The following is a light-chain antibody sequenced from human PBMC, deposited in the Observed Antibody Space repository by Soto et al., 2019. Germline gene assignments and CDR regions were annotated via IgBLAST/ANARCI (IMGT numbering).Light chain of an antibody. V-gene: IGLV2-8*01. CDR1: SSDVGGYHY. CDR2: EVS. Sequence: QSALTQPPSASGSPGQSVTISCTGTSSDVGGYHYVAWYQQHPGKAPKLMIYEVSKRPSGGPDRFSGSKSGNTASLTVSGHPAQDEAEYYSHTITANNKLYVFGTGSQVTVL. J-gene: IGLJ1*01. CDR3: HTITANNKLYV.